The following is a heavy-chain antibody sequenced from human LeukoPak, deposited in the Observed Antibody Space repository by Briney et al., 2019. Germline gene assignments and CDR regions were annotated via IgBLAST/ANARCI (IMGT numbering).Heavy chain of an antibody. V-gene: IGHV4-34*01. CDR3: ARVWEYSSGWYKAKGFDY. D-gene: IGHD6-19*01. J-gene: IGHJ4*02. Sequence: PSETLSLTCAVYGGSFSGYYWSWIRQPPGKGLEWIGEINHSGSTNYNPSLKSRVTISVDTSKNQFSLKLSSVTAADTAVYYCARVWEYSSGWYKAKGFDYWGQGTLVTVSS. CDR2: INHSGST. CDR1: GGSFSGYY.